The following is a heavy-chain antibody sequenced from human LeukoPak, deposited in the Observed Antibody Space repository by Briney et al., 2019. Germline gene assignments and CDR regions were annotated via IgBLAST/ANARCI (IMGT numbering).Heavy chain of an antibody. V-gene: IGHV4-59*08. D-gene: IGHD2-15*01. CDR3: AKTWSGTFHI. CDR1: GGSISSYY. J-gene: IGHJ3*02. Sequence: SETLSLTCTVSGGSISSYYWSWIRQPPGKGLEWIGYIYYSGSTNYNPSLKSRVTISVDTSKNQFSLKLSSVTAADTAIYYCAKTWSGTFHIWAQGTMVTVSS. CDR2: IYYSGST.